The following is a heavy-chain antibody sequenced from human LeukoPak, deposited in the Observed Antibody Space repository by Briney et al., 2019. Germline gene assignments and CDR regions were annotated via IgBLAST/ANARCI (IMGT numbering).Heavy chain of an antibody. D-gene: IGHD5-18*01. CDR2: ISYSGST. CDR1: GGSISSYY. V-gene: IGHV4-59*12. CDR3: ARVGDSYGYYYYYYMDV. Sequence: SETLSLTCTVSGGSISSYYWSWIRQPPGKGLEWIGYISYSGSTNYNPSLKSRVTISVDTSKDQFSLKLSSVTAADTAVYYCARVGDSYGYYYYYYMDVWGKGTTVTVSS. J-gene: IGHJ6*03.